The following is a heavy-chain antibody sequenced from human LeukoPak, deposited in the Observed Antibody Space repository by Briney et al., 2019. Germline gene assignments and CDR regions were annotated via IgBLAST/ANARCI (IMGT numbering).Heavy chain of an antibody. D-gene: IGHD6-13*01. CDR1: GFTFSDYY. J-gene: IGHJ5*02. CDR2: ISSSGSTI. V-gene: IGHV3-11*01. CDR3: ARALAAAGTFWFDP. Sequence: GSLRLSRAASGFTFSDYYMSWIRQAPGKGLEWVSYISSSGSTIYYADSVKGRFTISRDNAKNSLYLQMNSLRAEDTAVYYCARALAAAGTFWFDPWGQGTLVTVSS.